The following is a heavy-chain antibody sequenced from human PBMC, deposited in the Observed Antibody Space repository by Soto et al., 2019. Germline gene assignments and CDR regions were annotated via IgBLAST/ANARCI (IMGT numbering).Heavy chain of an antibody. CDR1: GFTFSSYG. Sequence: GGSLRLSCAASGFTFSSYGMHWVRQAPGKGLEWVAVISYDGSNKYYADSVKGRFTISRDNSKNTLYLQMNSLRAEDTAVYYCAKEKKTVAAFDYWGQGTLVTVSS. CDR2: ISYDGSNK. J-gene: IGHJ4*02. V-gene: IGHV3-30*18. D-gene: IGHD6-19*01. CDR3: AKEKKTVAAFDY.